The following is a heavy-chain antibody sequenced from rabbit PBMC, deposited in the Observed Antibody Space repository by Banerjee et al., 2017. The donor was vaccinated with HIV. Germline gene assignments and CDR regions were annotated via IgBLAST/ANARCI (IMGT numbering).Heavy chain of an antibody. CDR3: ARFPDGAGVGGVYGLDV. CDR1: GFDFSSNA. CDR2: IYNGDGST. D-gene: IGHD4-2*01. V-gene: IGHV1S40*01. Sequence: QSLEESGGDLVKPGASLTLTCKASGFDFSSNAMCWVRQAPGKRPEWIACIYNGDGSTYYASWAKGRFTISKTSSTTVTLQMTSLTAADTATYFCARFPDGAGVGGVYGLDVWGPGTLVTVS. J-gene: IGHJ6*01.